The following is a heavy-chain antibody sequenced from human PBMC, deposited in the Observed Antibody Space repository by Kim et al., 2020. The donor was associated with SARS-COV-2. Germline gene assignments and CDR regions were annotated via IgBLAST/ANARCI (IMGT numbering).Heavy chain of an antibody. CDR1: GGTFSSYA. CDR2: IIPIFGTA. J-gene: IGHJ6*02. Sequence: SVKVSCKASGGTFSSYAISWVRQAPGQGLEWMGGIIPIFGTANYAQKFQGRVTITADESTSTAYMELSSLRSEDTAVYYCARGEGFGELSNYYYYGMDVWGQGTTVTVSS. D-gene: IGHD3-10*01. V-gene: IGHV1-69*13. CDR3: ARGEGFGELSNYYYYGMDV.